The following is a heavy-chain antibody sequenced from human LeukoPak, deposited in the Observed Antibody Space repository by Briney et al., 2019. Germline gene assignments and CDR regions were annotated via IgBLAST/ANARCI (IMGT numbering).Heavy chain of an antibody. J-gene: IGHJ6*03. CDR2: IYYSGST. V-gene: IGHV4-59*01. CDR3: ARATYCGGDCYSPEYYYYMDV. D-gene: IGHD2-21*02. CDR1: GGSISSYY. Sequence: KPSETLSLTCTVSGGSISSYYWSWIRQPPGKGLEWIGYIYYSGSTNYNPSLKSRVTISVDTSKNQFSLKLSSVTAADTAVYYCARATYCGGDCYSPEYYYYMDVWGKGTTVTISS.